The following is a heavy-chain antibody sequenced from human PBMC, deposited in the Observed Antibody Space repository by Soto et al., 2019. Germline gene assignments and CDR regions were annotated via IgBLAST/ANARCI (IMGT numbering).Heavy chain of an antibody. Sequence: GGSLRLSCAASGFTFRSYSMTWVRQAPGRGLEWVSGISGSGGSTHYADSVKGRFTISRDNSMDTLYLQMNNLRAEDTAVYYCAKVYNNDWSHFDCWGQGTPVTVSS. V-gene: IGHV3-23*01. D-gene: IGHD3-22*01. CDR1: GFTFRSYS. J-gene: IGHJ4*02. CDR3: AKVYNNDWSHFDC. CDR2: ISGSGGST.